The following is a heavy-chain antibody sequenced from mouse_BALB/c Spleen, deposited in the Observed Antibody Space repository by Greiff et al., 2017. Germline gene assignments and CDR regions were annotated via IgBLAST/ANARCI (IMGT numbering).Heavy chain of an antibody. Sequence: EVKLVESGGGLVQPGGSRKLSCAASGFTFSSFGMHWVRQAPEKGLEWVAYISSGSSTIYYADTVKGRFTISRDNPKNTLFLQMTSLRSEDTAMYYCARSDYDYDAFAYWGQGTLVTVSA. D-gene: IGHD2-4*01. CDR3: ARSDYDYDAFAY. J-gene: IGHJ3*01. CDR2: ISSGSSTI. V-gene: IGHV5-17*02. CDR1: GFTFSSFG.